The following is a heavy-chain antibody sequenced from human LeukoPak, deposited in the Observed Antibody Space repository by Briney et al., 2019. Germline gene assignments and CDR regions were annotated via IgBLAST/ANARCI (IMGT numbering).Heavy chain of an antibody. CDR1: GFSLSTSGMC. Sequence: SGPALVKPTQTLTLTCTFSGFSLSTSGMCVSWIRQPPGKALEWLARIDWDDDKYYSTSLKTRLTVSKGTSKNQVVLTMTNMDPVDTATYYCARITANTAMVYFDYWGQGTLVTVSS. CDR2: IDWDDDK. CDR3: ARITANTAMVYFDY. D-gene: IGHD5-18*01. J-gene: IGHJ4*02. V-gene: IGHV2-70*11.